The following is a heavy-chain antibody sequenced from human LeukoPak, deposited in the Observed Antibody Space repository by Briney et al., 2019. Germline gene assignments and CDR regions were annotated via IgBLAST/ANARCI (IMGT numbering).Heavy chain of an antibody. J-gene: IGHJ4*02. CDR2: IYYSGST. CDR1: GGSISSYY. CDR3: AKGNYYDGSGYYPLDY. Sequence: SETLSLTCTVSGGSISSYYWSWIRQPPGKGLEWIGYIYYSGSTNYNPSLKSRVTISVDTSKNQFSLKLSSVTAADTAVYCCAKGNYYDGSGYYPLDYWGQGTLVTVS. V-gene: IGHV4-59*08. D-gene: IGHD3-22*01.